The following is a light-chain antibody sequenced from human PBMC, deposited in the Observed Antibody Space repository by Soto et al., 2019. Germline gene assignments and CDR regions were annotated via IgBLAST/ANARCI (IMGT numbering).Light chain of an antibody. CDR1: SSDVGTYNL. Sequence: QSALTQPAAVSGSPGQSITISCTGTSSDVGTYNLVSWYQQYPGKAPKLMIYATSKRPSGVSNRFSGSKSGDTASLTISGLQAEDEADYYCTSFARGSTLVFGGETKLTVL. V-gene: IGLV2-23*01. J-gene: IGLJ3*02. CDR2: ATS. CDR3: TSFARGSTLV.